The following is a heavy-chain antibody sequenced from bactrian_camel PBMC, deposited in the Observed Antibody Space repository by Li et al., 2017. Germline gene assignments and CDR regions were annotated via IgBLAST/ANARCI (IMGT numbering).Heavy chain of an antibody. Sequence: HVQLVESGGGSVQAGGSLRLSCAASGYTYNRNCMAWFRQAPGKEREGVVSISSLTNTPYYYDDSVKGRFVISRNNTQNTVYLQMNSLKPEDTAMYYCAARGPYCYTNLSVRDFTYWGQGTQVTVS. D-gene: IGHD2*01. V-gene: IGHV3-3*01. CDR1: GYTYNRNC. CDR3: AARGPYCYTNLSVRDFTY. CDR2: ISSLTNTP. J-gene: IGHJ6*01.